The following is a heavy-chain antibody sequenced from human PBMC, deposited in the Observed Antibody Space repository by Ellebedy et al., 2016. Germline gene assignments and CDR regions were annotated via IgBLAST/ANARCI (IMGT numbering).Heavy chain of an antibody. V-gene: IGHV3-23*01. J-gene: IGHJ6*02. Sequence: GESLKISCAASGFTFSSYAMSWVRQAPGKGLEWVSRISGSGGRTYYADSVKGRFTMSRDNSKNTLSLQMNSLRAEDTAVYYCASPGVDSSGWYIYYGMDVWGQGTTVTVSS. D-gene: IGHD6-19*01. CDR1: GFTFSSYA. CDR3: ASPGVDSSGWYIYYGMDV. CDR2: ISGSGGRT.